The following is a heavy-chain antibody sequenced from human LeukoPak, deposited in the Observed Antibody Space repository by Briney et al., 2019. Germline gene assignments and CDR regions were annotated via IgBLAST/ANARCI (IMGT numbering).Heavy chain of an antibody. J-gene: IGHJ4*02. D-gene: IGHD5-12*01. CDR3: ARAAHRTYSGYYGY. CDR2: INSDGSST. Sequence: GGSLRLSCAASGFTYSSYWMHWVRQAPGKGLVWVSRINSDGSSTSYADSVKGRFTISRDNAKTTLYLQMNSLRAEDTAVYYCARAAHRTYSGYYGYWGQGTLVTVSS. V-gene: IGHV3-74*01. CDR1: GFTYSSYW.